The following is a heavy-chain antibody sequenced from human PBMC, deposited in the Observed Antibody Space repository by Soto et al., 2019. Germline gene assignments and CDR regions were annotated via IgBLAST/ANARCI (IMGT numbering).Heavy chain of an antibody. CDR3: TTELVDYYDSSGPRGY. V-gene: IGHV3-15*01. D-gene: IGHD3-22*01. CDR1: GFTFSNAW. J-gene: IGHJ4*02. CDR2: IKSKTDGGTT. Sequence: PGGSLRLSCAASGFTFSNAWMSWVRQAPGKGLEWVGRIKSKTDGGTTDYAAPAKGRFTISRDDSKNTLYLQMNSLKTEDTAVYYCTTELVDYYDSSGPRGYWGQGTLVTVPQ.